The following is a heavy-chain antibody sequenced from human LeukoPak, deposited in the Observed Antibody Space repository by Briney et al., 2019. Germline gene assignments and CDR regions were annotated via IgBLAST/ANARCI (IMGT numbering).Heavy chain of an antibody. Sequence: SETLSLTCAVYGGSFSGYYWSWIRQPPGKGLEWIWEINHSGSTNYNPSLKSRVTISVDTSKNQPSLKLSSVTAADTAVYYCANRPGGNSPKGDWGQGTLVTVSS. J-gene: IGHJ4*02. CDR2: INHSGST. V-gene: IGHV4-34*01. CDR1: GGSFSGYY. D-gene: IGHD4-23*01. CDR3: ANRPGGNSPKGD.